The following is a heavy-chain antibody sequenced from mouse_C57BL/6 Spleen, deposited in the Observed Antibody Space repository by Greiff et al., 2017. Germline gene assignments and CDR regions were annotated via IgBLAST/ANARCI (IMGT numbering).Heavy chain of an antibody. V-gene: IGHV1-50*01. CDR2: IDPSDSYT. CDR3: ARRDSY. Sequence: QVHVKQPGAELVKPGASVKLSCKASGYTFTSYWMQWVKQRPGQGLEWIGEIDPSDSYTNYNQKFMGKATLTVDTAPSTAYMQLSSLTSEDSAVYYCARRDSYWGQGTTLTVSS. J-gene: IGHJ2*01. CDR1: GYTFTSYW.